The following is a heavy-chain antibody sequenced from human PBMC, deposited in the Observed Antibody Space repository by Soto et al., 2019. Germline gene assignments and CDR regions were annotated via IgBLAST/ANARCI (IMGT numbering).Heavy chain of an antibody. D-gene: IGHD2-21*02. CDR3: ARDQVYCGGDCFLD. Sequence: STDPLSLPCTVSGDSGHGTNYFWSWIRQSPVKRLEWIGYIINMGGTNYNASFKRQVSISVDTSRNQFSLKLTSVTAADTAVYFCARDQVYCGGDCFLDWGQGTRVTVS. CDR1: GDSGHGTNYF. J-gene: IGHJ4*02. CDR2: IINMGGT. V-gene: IGHV4-61*01.